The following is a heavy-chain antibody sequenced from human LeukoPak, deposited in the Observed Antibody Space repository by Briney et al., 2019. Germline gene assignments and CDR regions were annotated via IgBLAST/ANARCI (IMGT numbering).Heavy chain of an antibody. Sequence: SETLSLTCAVYGGSFSGYYWSWIRQPPGKGLEWIGEINHSGGTNYNPSLKSRVTISVDTSKNQFSLKVSSVTAADTAVYYCARGAYSSSLLRYFGLWGRGTLVTVSS. V-gene: IGHV4-34*01. CDR2: INHSGGT. CDR3: ARGAYSSSLLRYFGL. J-gene: IGHJ2*01. D-gene: IGHD6-13*01. CDR1: GGSFSGYY.